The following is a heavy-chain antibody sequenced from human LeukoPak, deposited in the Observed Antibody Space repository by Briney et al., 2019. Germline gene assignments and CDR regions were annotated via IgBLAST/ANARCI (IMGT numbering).Heavy chain of an antibody. V-gene: IGHV3-7*01. D-gene: IGHD7-27*01. Sequence: GGSLRLSCAASGFTFSSYWMSWVRQAPGKGLEWVANIKQDGSEKYYVDSVKGRFTISRDNAKNSLYLQMNSLRAEDTAVYYCAREAAWVWGHGPPYYYGMDVWGQGTTVTVSS. CDR1: GFTFSSYW. CDR3: AREAAWVWGHGPPYYYGMDV. CDR2: IKQDGSEK. J-gene: IGHJ6*02.